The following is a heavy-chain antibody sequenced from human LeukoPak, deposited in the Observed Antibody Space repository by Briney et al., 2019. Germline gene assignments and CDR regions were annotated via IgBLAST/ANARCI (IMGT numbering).Heavy chain of an antibody. CDR3: ARLQLRYFDWLLTEIDY. D-gene: IGHD3-9*01. CDR2: ISAYNANT. CDR1: GYTFTSYG. V-gene: IGHV1-18*01. Sequence: GSVTVSCKASGYTFTSYGIIWVRQAPGQGLEWMGWISAYNANTNYAQKLQGRVTMTTDTSTSTAYMELRSLRSDDTAVYYCARLQLRYFDWLLTEIDYWGQGTLVTVSS. J-gene: IGHJ4*02.